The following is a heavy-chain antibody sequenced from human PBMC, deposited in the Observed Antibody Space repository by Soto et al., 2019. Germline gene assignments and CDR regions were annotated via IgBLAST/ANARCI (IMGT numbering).Heavy chain of an antibody. CDR1: GFTFSNYA. J-gene: IGHJ5*02. D-gene: IGHD2-21*02. Sequence: EVQLLESGGGLVQPGGSLRLSCAASGFTFSNYAMSWVRQAPGKGLEWVSAISSSGGSTYYADSVKGRFTISRDNSKNTLYLQMNSLRAEDTAVYYCAKFYGGDSAHTYTLDPWGQGTLVTVSS. CDR2: ISSSGGST. CDR3: AKFYGGDSAHTYTLDP. V-gene: IGHV3-23*01.